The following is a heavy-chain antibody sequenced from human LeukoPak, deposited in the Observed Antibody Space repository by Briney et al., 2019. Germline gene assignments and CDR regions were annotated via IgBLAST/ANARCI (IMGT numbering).Heavy chain of an antibody. D-gene: IGHD3-3*01. Sequence: VASVKVSCKASGYTFTNYGIGWVRQAPGQGLEWMGWISAYNGNTNYAQKLQGRVTMTTDTSTSTAYMELRSLRSDDTAVYYCAREGYDFWGGYYVRGPRYGMDVWGQGTTVTVSS. V-gene: IGHV1-18*01. CDR3: AREGYDFWGGYYVRGPRYGMDV. J-gene: IGHJ6*02. CDR2: ISAYNGNT. CDR1: GYTFTNYG.